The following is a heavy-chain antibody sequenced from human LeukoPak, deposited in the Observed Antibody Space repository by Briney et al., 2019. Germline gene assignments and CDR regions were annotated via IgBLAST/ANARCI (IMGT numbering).Heavy chain of an antibody. CDR3: AGIAAAGIFDY. CDR2: INPSGGST. Sequence: ASVKVSCKASGYTFTSYYMHWVRQAPGQGLEWMGIINPSGGSTSYAQKFQGRVTMTRDTSTSTVYMELSSLRSEDTAVYYCAGIAAAGIFDYWGQGTLVTVSS. V-gene: IGHV1-46*01. J-gene: IGHJ4*02. D-gene: IGHD6-13*01. CDR1: GYTFTSYY.